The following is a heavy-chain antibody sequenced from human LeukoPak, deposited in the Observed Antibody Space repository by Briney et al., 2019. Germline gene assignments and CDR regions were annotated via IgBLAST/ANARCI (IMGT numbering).Heavy chain of an antibody. CDR1: GFTVSSNY. V-gene: IGHV3-53*01. CDR3: ARSSHYDILTGYSEEDAFDI. CDR2: IYSGGST. D-gene: IGHD3-9*01. Sequence: PGGSLRLSCAASGFTVSSNYMSWVRQAPGKGLEWVSVIYSGGSTDYADSVKGRFTISRDNPKNTLYLQMNSLRVEDTAVYYCARSSHYDILTGYSEEDAFDIWGQGTMVTVSS. J-gene: IGHJ3*02.